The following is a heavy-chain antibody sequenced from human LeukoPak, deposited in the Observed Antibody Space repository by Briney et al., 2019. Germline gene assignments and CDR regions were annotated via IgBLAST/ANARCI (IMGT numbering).Heavy chain of an antibody. Sequence: GGALRLSCAASGNYWMHWVRQAPGKGLVWVSHINSDGSWTSYADSVKGRFTISKDNAKNTVYPQMNNLRAEDTAVYYCVSFYETYWGRGTLVTVSS. CDR1: GNYW. J-gene: IGHJ4*02. D-gene: IGHD2-2*01. CDR3: VSFYETY. CDR2: INSDGSWT. V-gene: IGHV3-74*01.